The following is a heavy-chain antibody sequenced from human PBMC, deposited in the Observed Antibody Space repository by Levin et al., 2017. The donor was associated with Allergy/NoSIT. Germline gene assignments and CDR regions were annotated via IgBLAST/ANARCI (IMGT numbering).Heavy chain of an antibody. D-gene: IGHD3-16*02. CDR3: ARGGPPTYDYNWGSYRDGYFDY. CDR1: GFTFGDYA. J-gene: IGHJ4*02. V-gene: IGHV3-49*04. CDR2: IRNKAHGGTT. Sequence: SGGSLRLSCTGSGFTFGDYAMSWVRQAPGKGLEWVGFIRNKAHGGTTEYAASVKGRLTISREDSKSIAYLQMNSLKTEDKSGYFCARGGPPTYDYNWGSYRDGYFDYWGQGTLVTVSS.